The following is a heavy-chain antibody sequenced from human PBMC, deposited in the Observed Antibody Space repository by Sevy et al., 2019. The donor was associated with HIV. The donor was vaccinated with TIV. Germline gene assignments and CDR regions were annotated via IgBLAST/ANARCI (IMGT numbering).Heavy chain of an antibody. D-gene: IGHD6-13*01. V-gene: IGHV3-30*03. Sequence: GGSLRLSCAASAFTFSTYAMHWARQAPGKGLEWVAVISYDGSHKYYADSVKGRFTISRDDSKSSLYLQMNTLRAEDTAVYYCARDAGYSVNWYPRFDPWGQGTLVTVSS. CDR2: ISYDGSHK. CDR1: AFTFSTYA. CDR3: ARDAGYSVNWYPRFDP. J-gene: IGHJ5*02.